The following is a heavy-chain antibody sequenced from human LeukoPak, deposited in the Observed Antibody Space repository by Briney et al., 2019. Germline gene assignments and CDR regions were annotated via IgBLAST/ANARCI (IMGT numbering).Heavy chain of an antibody. CDR3: TRRVGY. J-gene: IGHJ4*02. CDR2: IRSELYGGTP. V-gene: IGHV3-49*03. CDR1: GFNFGEYA. D-gene: IGHD1-26*01. Sequence: GGSLRLSCAGSGFNFGEYAMTWFRQAPGKGLEWVGYIRSELYGGTPEYAASVKDRFIISRDDSKGILYLQMNSLKTEDTAIYFCTRRVGYWGQGTLVTVST.